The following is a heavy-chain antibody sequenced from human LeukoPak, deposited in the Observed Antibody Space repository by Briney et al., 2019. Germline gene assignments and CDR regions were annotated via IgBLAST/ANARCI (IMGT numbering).Heavy chain of an antibody. D-gene: IGHD3-3*01. CDR1: GLTFSSYW. CDR3: ASQGRFLEWLLPPYYYYGMDV. Sequence: PGGSLRLSCAASGLTFSSYWMSWVRQAPGKGLEWVANIKQDGSEKYYVDSVKGRFTISRDNAKNSLYLQMNSLRAEDTAVYYCASQGRFLEWLLPPYYYYGMDVWGQGTSVTVSS. J-gene: IGHJ6*02. CDR2: IKQDGSEK. V-gene: IGHV3-7*01.